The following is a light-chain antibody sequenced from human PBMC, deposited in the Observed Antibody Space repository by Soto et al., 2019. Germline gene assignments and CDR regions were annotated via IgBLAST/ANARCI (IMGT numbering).Light chain of an antibody. Sequence: QSVLTQPPSASGSPGQSVTISCTGNSNDVGHSSFISWYQQHPGKGPKLIIYEVSKRPSGVPDRFSGSKSGNTASLSVSGLQDEDEADYFCNAQADNGKRVFGTGTKLTVL. CDR3: NAQADNGKRV. J-gene: IGLJ1*01. V-gene: IGLV2-8*01. CDR1: SNDVGHSSF. CDR2: EVS.